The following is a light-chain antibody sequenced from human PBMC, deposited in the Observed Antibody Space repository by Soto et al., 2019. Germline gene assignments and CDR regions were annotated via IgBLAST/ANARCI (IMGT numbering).Light chain of an antibody. Sequence: DIVLTQSPGTLSLSPGERATLSCRASQSVSSSYLAWYQQKPGQAPRLIIYGASSRATGIPDRFSGGGSGTDFTLTISRLEPEDFVVYYCQHYGTSPTWTFGQGTKVEIK. V-gene: IGKV3-20*01. J-gene: IGKJ1*01. CDR3: QHYGTSPTWT. CDR2: GAS. CDR1: QSVSSSY.